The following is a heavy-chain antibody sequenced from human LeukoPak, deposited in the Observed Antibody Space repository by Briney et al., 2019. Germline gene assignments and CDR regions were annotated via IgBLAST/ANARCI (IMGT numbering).Heavy chain of an antibody. CDR3: ARYSSSSLLDY. CDR1: GFTFSSYS. D-gene: IGHD6-6*01. Sequence: GGSLRLSCAASGFTFSSYSMDWVRQAPGKGLEWVSSISSSSSYIYYADSVKGRFTISRDNAKNSLYLQMSSLRAEDTAVYYCARYSSSSLLDYWGQGTLVTVSS. V-gene: IGHV3-21*01. J-gene: IGHJ4*02. CDR2: ISSSSSYI.